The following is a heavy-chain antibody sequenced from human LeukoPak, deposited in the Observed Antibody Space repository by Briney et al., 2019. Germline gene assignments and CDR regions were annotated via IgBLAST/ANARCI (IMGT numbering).Heavy chain of an antibody. Sequence: PGGSLGLSCAASGFTFSNAWMSWVRQAPGKGLEWVGRIKSKSDGGTTDYAAPVKGRFTISRDDSKNTLYLQMNRLKTEDTAVYYCITFSMIVVVITDWGQGTLVTVSS. J-gene: IGHJ4*02. V-gene: IGHV3-15*01. CDR2: IKSKSDGGTT. D-gene: IGHD3-22*01. CDR1: GFTFSNAW. CDR3: ITFSMIVVVITD.